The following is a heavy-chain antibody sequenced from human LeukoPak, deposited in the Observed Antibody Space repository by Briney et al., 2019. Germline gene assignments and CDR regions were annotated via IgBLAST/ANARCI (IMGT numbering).Heavy chain of an antibody. V-gene: IGHV4-34*09. CDR3: ASGDNDPLFDY. D-gene: IGHD1-1*01. CDR2: INHSGST. Sequence: SETLSLTCAVYGGSFSGYYWSWIRQPPGKGLEWIGEINHSGSTNYNPSLQGRVTISLDTSRNQFSLKLSSVTAADTAVYYCASGDNDPLFDYWGQGTLVTVSS. CDR1: GGSFSGYY. J-gene: IGHJ4*02.